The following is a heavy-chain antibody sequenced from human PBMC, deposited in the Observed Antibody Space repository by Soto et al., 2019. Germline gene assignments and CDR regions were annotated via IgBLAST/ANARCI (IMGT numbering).Heavy chain of an antibody. Sequence: GGSLRLSCAASGFTFSSYSMNWVRQAPGKELEWVSSISSSSGYIYYADSVKGRFTISRDNAKNSLYLQMNSLRAEDTAVYYCARVKLGYCISTSCYHDYWGQGTLVTVSS. CDR2: ISSSSGYI. J-gene: IGHJ4*02. D-gene: IGHD2-2*01. V-gene: IGHV3-21*01. CDR3: ARVKLGYCISTSCYHDY. CDR1: GFTFSSYS.